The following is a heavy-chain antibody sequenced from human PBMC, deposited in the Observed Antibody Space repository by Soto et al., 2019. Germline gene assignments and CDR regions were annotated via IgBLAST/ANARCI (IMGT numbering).Heavy chain of an antibody. CDR1: GGSINSDGYY. J-gene: IGHJ4*01. Sequence: QVHLQESGPGLVKPSQTLSLTCTVSGGSINSDGYYWSWIRQHPEKGLEWIGYINYRGTTYYNPYLESRLTISVDTSENQFSLQLTSVIAADTALYYCARESYSFGRAFDIWGHGTLVTVSS. CDR2: INYRGTT. D-gene: IGHD5-18*01. V-gene: IGHV4-31*03. CDR3: ARESYSFGRAFDI.